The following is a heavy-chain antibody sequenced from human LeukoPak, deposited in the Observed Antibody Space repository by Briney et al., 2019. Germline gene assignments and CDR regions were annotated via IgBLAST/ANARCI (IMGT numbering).Heavy chain of an antibody. CDR1: GGSISSSSYY. J-gene: IGHJ4*02. V-gene: IGHV4-39*01. CDR2: IYYSGST. CDR3: AGTPVQLSSSLGY. Sequence: SETLSLTCTVSGGSISSSSYYCGWILQPPGTGLEWIGSIYYSGSTYYNPSLKSRVTISVDTSKNQFSLKLSSVTAADTAVYYCAGTPVQLSSSLGYWGQGTLVTVSS. D-gene: IGHD6-13*01.